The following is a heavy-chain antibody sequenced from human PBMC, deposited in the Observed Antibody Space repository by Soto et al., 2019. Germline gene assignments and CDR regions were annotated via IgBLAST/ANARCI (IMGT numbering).Heavy chain of an antibody. CDR1: GFTFISYG. D-gene: IGHD2-2*01. Sequence: PGGYLRLSCAASGFTFISYGIHWVRQAPGKGLEWVAVISFDGSNKYYGDSVKGRFTISRDNSKNWMYLQMNSLRPEDTAVYYCARDPSFSNASGYPRVCYYYGMDVWGQGTTVTVSS. V-gene: IGHV3-30*03. CDR3: ARDPSFSNASGYPRVCYYYGMDV. J-gene: IGHJ6*02. CDR2: ISFDGSNK.